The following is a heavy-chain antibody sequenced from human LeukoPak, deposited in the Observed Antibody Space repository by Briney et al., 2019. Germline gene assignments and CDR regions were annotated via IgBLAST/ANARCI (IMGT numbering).Heavy chain of an antibody. J-gene: IGHJ4*02. CDR1: GFTFSSYW. V-gene: IGHV3-7*03. D-gene: IGHD4-23*01. CDR2: INHNGNVN. Sequence: GGSLRLSCAASGFTFSSYWMNWARQAPGKGLEWVASINHNGNVNYYVDSVKGRFTISRDNAKNSLYLQMNSLRAEDTAVYYCARGRPHGNDYWGQGTLVTVSS. CDR3: ARGRPHGNDY.